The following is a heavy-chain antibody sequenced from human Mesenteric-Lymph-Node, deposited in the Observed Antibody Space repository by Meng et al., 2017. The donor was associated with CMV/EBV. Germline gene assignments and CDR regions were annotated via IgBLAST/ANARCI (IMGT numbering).Heavy chain of an antibody. D-gene: IGHD5-24*01. CDR3: ARGGWRGNGMDV. CDR1: GGTFSSYA. CDR2: IIPILGIA. J-gene: IGHJ6*02. V-gene: IGHV1-69*10. Sequence: SVKVSCKASGGTFSSYAISWVRQAPGQGLEWMGGIIPILGIANYAQKFQGRVTITADKSTSTAYMELSSLRSEDTAVYDCARGGWRGNGMDVWGQGTTVTVSS.